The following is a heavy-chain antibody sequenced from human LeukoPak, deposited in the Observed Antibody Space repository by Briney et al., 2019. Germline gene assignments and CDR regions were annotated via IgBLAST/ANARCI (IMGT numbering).Heavy chain of an antibody. V-gene: IGHV3-7*01. CDR2: IKEDGSEA. J-gene: IGHJ5*02. D-gene: IGHD3-10*01. Sequence: GGSLRLPCAASGFTFSSYWMSWVRQAPGKGPEWVANIKEDGSEAYYMDSVRGRFTISRDNAETSLHLQVDSLRAEDTAVYYCFRDDGPGTWGQGTLATVSS. CDR3: FRDDGPGT. CDR1: GFTFSSYW.